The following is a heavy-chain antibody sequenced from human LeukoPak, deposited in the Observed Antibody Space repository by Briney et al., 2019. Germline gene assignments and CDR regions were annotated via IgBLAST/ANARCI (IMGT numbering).Heavy chain of an antibody. CDR1: GFTFGDYA. V-gene: IGHV3-49*04. CDR3: TRDGHPSKHVAGTLYYYYGMDV. D-gene: IGHD6-19*01. CDR2: IRSKAYGGTT. Sequence: GGPLRLSCTASGFTFGDYAMSWVRQAPGKGLEWVGFIRSKAYGGTTEYAASVKGRFTISRDDSKSIAYLQMNSLKTEDTAVYYCTRDGHPSKHVAGTLYYYYGMDVWGKGTTVTVSS. J-gene: IGHJ6*04.